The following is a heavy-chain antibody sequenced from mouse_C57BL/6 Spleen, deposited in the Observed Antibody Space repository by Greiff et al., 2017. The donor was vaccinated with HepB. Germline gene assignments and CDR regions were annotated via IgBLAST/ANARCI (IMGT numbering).Heavy chain of an antibody. CDR3: ARRVNGDDGGFAY. CDR1: GYAFTNYL. D-gene: IGHD4-1*01. CDR2: INPGSGGT. V-gene: IGHV1-54*01. J-gene: IGHJ3*01. Sequence: VQLQQSGAELVRPGTSVKVSCKASGYAFTNYLIEWVKQRPGQGLEWIGVINPGSGGTNYNEKFKGKATLTADKSSSTAYMQLSSLTSEDSAVYFCARRVNGDDGGFAYWGQGTLVTGSA.